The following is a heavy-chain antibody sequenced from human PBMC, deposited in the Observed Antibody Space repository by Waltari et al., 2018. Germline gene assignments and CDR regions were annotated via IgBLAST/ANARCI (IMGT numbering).Heavy chain of an antibody. Sequence: QVQLQESGPGLVKPSETLSLTCAVSGYSISSGYYWGWIRQPPGKGLAWIGSIYHSGSTTSSPSVRRRVTISVGTTKTRFSLKWSSVTAADTAVYYCARYDIVVGVAATGIDYWGQGTLVTVSS. CDR3: ARYDIVVGVAATGIDY. D-gene: IGHD2-15*01. V-gene: IGHV4-38-2*01. CDR2: IYHSGST. J-gene: IGHJ4*02. CDR1: GYSISSGYY.